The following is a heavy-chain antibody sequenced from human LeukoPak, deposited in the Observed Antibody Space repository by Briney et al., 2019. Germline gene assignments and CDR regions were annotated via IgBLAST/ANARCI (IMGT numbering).Heavy chain of an antibody. CDR3: AVLERPGRYYYYMDV. J-gene: IGHJ6*03. CDR1: GFTLSSYS. V-gene: IGHV3-21*01. CDR2: ISSSSSYI. D-gene: IGHD1-1*01. Sequence: GGSLRLSCAASGFTLSSYSMNWVRQAPGKGLEWVSSISSSSSYIYYADSVKGRCTISRDNAKNSLYLQMNSLRAEDTAVYYCAVLERPGRYYYYMDVWGKGTTVTVSS.